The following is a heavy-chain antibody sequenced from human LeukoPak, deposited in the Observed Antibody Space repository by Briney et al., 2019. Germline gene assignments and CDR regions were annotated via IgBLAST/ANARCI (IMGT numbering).Heavy chain of an antibody. J-gene: IGHJ4*02. CDR1: GYTFTSYA. Sequence: ASVKVSCKASGYTFTSYAMNWVRQAPGQGLEWMGWINTNTGNPTYAQGFTGRFVFSLDTSVSTAYLQISSLKAEDTAVYYCARVQTPLLRGIFTFDYWGQGTLVTVSS. CDR3: ARVQTPLLRGIFTFDY. D-gene: IGHD3-10*01. CDR2: INTNTGNP. V-gene: IGHV7-4-1*02.